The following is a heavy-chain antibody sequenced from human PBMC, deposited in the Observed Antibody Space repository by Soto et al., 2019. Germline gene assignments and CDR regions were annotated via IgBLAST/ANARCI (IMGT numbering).Heavy chain of an antibody. CDR2: IYYSGST. CDR3: ARPYCSGGSCYDAFDI. V-gene: IGHV4-39*01. D-gene: IGHD2-15*01. Sequence: QLQLQESGPGLVKPSETLSLTCTVSGGSISSSSYYWGWIRQPPGKGLEWIGSIYYSGSTYYNPSLKSRVTISVDTSKNQFSLKLSSVTAADTAVYYCARPYCSGGSCYDAFDIWGQGTMVTVSS. J-gene: IGHJ3*02. CDR1: GGSISSSSYY.